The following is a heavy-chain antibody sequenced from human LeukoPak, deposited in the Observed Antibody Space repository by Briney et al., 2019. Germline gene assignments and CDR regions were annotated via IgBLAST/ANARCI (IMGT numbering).Heavy chain of an antibody. CDR1: GGSISSYY. CDR3: ARKYCSSTSCYGGNYFDY. V-gene: IGHV4-34*01. J-gene: IGHJ4*02. D-gene: IGHD2-2*01. Sequence: SETLSLTCTVSGGSISSYYWSWIRQPPGKGLEWIGEINHSGSTNYNPSLKSRVTISVDTSKNQFSLKLSSVTAADTAVYYCARKYCSSTSCYGGNYFDYWGQGTLVTVSS. CDR2: INHSGST.